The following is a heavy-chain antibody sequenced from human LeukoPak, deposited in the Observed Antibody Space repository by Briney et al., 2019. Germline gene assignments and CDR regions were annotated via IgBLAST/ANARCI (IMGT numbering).Heavy chain of an antibody. CDR3: ARDLDYGSGKGYEDY. V-gene: IGHV3-48*04. CDR1: GFTFSSYW. J-gene: IGHJ4*02. CDR2: ISSSGSTI. Sequence: PGGSLRLSCAVSGFTFSSYWMTWVRQAPGKGLEWVSYISSSGSTICYADSVKGRFTISRDNAKNSLYLQMNSLRAEDTAVYYCARDLDYGSGKGYEDYWGQGALVTVSS. D-gene: IGHD3-10*01.